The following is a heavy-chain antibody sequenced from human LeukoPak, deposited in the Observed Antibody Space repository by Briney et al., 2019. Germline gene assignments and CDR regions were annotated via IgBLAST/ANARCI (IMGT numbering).Heavy chain of an antibody. V-gene: IGHV4-30-2*01. D-gene: IGHD3-22*01. CDR3: ARAPQYYYDSSGYYDY. Sequence: SETLSLTCAVSGGPISSGGYSWSWIRQPPGKGLEWIGYIYHSGSTYYNPSLKSRVTISVDRSKNQFSLKLSTVTAADPAVYYCARAPQYYYDSSGYYDYWGQGTLVTVSS. J-gene: IGHJ4*02. CDR1: GGPISSGGYS. CDR2: IYHSGST.